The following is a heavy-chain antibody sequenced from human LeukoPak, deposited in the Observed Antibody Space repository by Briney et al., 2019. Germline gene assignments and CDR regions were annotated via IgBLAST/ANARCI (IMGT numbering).Heavy chain of an antibody. Sequence: SETLSLTCAVYGGSFSGYYWSWIRQPPGKGLEWIGEINHSGSTNYNPPLKSRVTISVDTSKNQFSLKLSSVTAADTAVYYCARGPFIVVVPAAIRWFDPWGQGTLVTVSS. D-gene: IGHD2-2*02. J-gene: IGHJ5*02. V-gene: IGHV4-34*01. CDR1: GGSFSGYY. CDR3: ARGPFIVVVPAAIRWFDP. CDR2: INHSGST.